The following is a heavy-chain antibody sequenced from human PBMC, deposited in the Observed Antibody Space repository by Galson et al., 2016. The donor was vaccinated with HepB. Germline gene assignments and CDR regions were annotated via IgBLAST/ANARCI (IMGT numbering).Heavy chain of an antibody. CDR3: AKSISMIVVVNFDY. CDR1: GFGFNTYA. Sequence: SLRLSCAASGFGFNTYAMYWVHQAPGMGLEWVAVVSYDETYKYYADSVKGRFTISRDNSKNTLYLQMKSLRAEDTAVYYCAKSISMIVVVNFDYWGQGTLVPVSS. CDR2: VSYDETYK. J-gene: IGHJ4*02. D-gene: IGHD3-22*01. V-gene: IGHV3-30-3*01.